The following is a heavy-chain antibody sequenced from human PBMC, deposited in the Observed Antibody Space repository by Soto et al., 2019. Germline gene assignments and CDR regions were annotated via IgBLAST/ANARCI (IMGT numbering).Heavy chain of an antibody. CDR1: GDSVSSTSAA. V-gene: IGHV6-1*01. Sequence: PTQTLSLTCAISGDSVSSTSAAWNWIRQSPSRGLEWLGRTYYRSKWYNDYAVSVKSRITINPDTSKNQFSLQLNSVTPEDTAVYYCARTEKGARRYYYYGMDVWGQGTTVTVSS. CDR3: ARTEKGARRYYYYGMDV. CDR2: TYYRSKWYN. D-gene: IGHD1-26*01. J-gene: IGHJ6*02.